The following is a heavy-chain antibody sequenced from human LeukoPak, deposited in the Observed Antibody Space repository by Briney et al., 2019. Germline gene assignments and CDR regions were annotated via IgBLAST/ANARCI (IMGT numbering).Heavy chain of an antibody. CDR2: IYYSGKT. CDR3: ASSTGTVFDN. D-gene: IGHD1-1*01. J-gene: IGHJ4*02. CDR1: GGSISSYY. V-gene: IGHV4-59*01. Sequence: SETLSLTCTVSGGSISSYYWSWIRQPPGKGLEWIGYIYYSGKTEYNPSLRSRVTISLEMSNHQFSLKLTSVTAADTAVYYCASSTGTVFDNWGQGALVTVSS.